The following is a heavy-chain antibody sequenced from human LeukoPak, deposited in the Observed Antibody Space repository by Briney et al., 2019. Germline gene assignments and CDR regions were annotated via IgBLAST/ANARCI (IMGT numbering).Heavy chain of an antibody. CDR3: AHGSMYQLDY. Sequence: GGSLRLSCAAAGFTFSDYYMSWIRQAPGKVLEWVSGIIGGAGGTYYADSVKGRFTISRDNAKNTLYLQMNSLRAEDTAVYYCAHGSMYQLDYWGQGTLVTVSS. J-gene: IGHJ4*02. V-gene: IGHV3-23*01. CDR1: GFTFSDYY. D-gene: IGHD2-2*01. CDR2: IIGGAGGT.